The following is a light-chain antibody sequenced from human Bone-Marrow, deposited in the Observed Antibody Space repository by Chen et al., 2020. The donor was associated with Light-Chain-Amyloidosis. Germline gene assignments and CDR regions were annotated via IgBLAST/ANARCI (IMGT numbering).Light chain of an antibody. CDR3: QQYGTSPLT. J-gene: IGKJ4*01. CDR2: GSS. Sequence: EIVLTQSPGTLSLSPGEGANLSCRASQTISSNYLTWYQQKFGQAPRLLIYGSSSRATGIPDRFTGSGSGIDFTLTINRLEPEDFARYYCQQYGTSPLTFGGGTKVEIK. V-gene: IGKV3-20*01. CDR1: QTISSNY.